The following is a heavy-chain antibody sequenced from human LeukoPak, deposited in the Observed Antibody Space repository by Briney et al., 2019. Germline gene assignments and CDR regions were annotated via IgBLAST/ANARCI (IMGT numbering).Heavy chain of an antibody. CDR2: IIPFLGIA. J-gene: IGHJ6*02. CDR1: GGTFSSYV. V-gene: IGHV1-69*04. CDR3: ARDHYGSGSYRGYYYYYGMDV. D-gene: IGHD3-10*01. Sequence: GASVNVSCKASGGTFSSYVISWVRQAPGQGLEWMGRIIPFLGIANYAQKLQGRVTITADKSTSTAYMELSNLRSEDTAVYYCARDHYGSGSYRGYYYYYGMDVWGQGTTVTVSS.